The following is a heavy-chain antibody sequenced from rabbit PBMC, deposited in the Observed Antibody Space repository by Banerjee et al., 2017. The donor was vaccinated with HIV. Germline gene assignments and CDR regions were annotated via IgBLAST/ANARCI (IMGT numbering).Heavy chain of an antibody. V-gene: IGHV1S40*01. Sequence: QSLEESGGDLVKPGASLTLTCTASGFSFSSYAMSWVRQAPGKGLEWIGCIDGGSGSAYYASWVNGRFTISKTSSTTMTLQMTSLTAADTATYLCARDNRYYGMDLWGPGTLVTVS. J-gene: IGHJ6*01. CDR3: ARDNRYYGMDL. CDR1: GFSFSSYA. CDR2: IDGGSGSA.